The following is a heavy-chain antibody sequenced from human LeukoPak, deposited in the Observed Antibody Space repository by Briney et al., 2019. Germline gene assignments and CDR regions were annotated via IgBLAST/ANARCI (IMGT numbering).Heavy chain of an antibody. CDR3: AREGAAAGYRAFDI. Sequence: GGSLRLSCAASGFTFSSYAMHWVRQAPGKGLEWVAVISYDGSNKYYADSVKGRFTISRDNSKNTLYLQMNSLRAEDTAVYYCAREGAAAGYRAFDIWGQGTMVTVPS. V-gene: IGHV3-30*04. CDR1: GFTFSSYA. D-gene: IGHD6-13*01. J-gene: IGHJ3*02. CDR2: ISYDGSNK.